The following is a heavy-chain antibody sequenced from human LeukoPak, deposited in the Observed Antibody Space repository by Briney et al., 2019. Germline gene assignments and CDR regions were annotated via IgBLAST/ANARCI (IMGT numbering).Heavy chain of an antibody. CDR3: AKDSAKKYDDY. V-gene: IGHV3-74*01. CDR2: INRDGSST. D-gene: IGHD2/OR15-2a*01. Sequence: GGSLRLSCAASGFTFSSYWMHWVRQAPGKGLVWVSRINRDGSSTSYADSVKGRFTISRDNSKNTLYLQMNSLRAEDTAVYYCAKDSAKKYDDYWGQGTLVTVSS. CDR1: GFTFSSYW. J-gene: IGHJ4*02.